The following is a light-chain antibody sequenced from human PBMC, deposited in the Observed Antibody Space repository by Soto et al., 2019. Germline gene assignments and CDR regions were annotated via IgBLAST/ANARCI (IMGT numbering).Light chain of an antibody. CDR1: SGHSSYA. CDR3: QTWGTGIRV. J-gene: IGLJ3*02. V-gene: IGLV4-69*01. Sequence: QPVLTQSPSASASLGASVKLTCTLSSGHSSYAIAWHQQQPEKGPRYLMKLNSDGSHSKGDGIPDRFSGSSSGAERYLTISSLQSEDEADYDCQTWGTGIRVFGGVTKLTVL. CDR2: LNSDGSH.